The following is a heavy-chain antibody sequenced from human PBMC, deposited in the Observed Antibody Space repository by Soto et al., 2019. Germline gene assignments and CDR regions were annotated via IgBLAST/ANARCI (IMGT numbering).Heavy chain of an antibody. V-gene: IGHV4-34*01. CDR1: GGSFSDYC. Sequence: SETLSLTCAVYGGSFSDYCWSWIRQPPGKGLEWIGEVNHSGNTNYNPSLKGRVTISIDTSKNQFSPKMSSVTAADTAVYYCARGRTLPGAYYFYYMAVWGKGTTVTVSS. J-gene: IGHJ6*03. CDR2: VNHSGNT. CDR3: ARGRTLPGAYYFYYMAV. D-gene: IGHD2-2*01.